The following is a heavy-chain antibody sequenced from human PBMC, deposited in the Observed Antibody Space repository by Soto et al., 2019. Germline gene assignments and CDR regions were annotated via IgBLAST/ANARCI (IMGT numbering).Heavy chain of an antibody. Sequence: QAHLEQSGAEVKRPGASVKVSCKASGYTFSDFDINLLRQASGQGPEWMGWMNAKSGDTFFAQRYQGKFNMSWDTSLSTAYMEVGSLTSDDTAMYYCARGNPFNYAGFDVWGQGTTVAVSS. CDR1: GYTFSDFD. J-gene: IGHJ6*02. V-gene: IGHV1-8*01. CDR2: MNAKSGDT. D-gene: IGHD3-16*01. CDR3: ARGNPFNYAGFDV.